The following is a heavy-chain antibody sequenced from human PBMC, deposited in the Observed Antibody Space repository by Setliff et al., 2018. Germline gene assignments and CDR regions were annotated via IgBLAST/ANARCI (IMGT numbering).Heavy chain of an antibody. V-gene: IGHV3-66*02. CDR1: GITISNNF. D-gene: IGHD4-17*01. Sequence: EGSLRLSCVVSGITISNNFWSWVRQAPGKGLEWVSPLRIAADTTYPGSVKGHDKHCPGSVKGQFTISRDNSENTLYLQMNSLRPDDTAVYHCAKDSTGRDAFDIWGQGTMVTVSS. J-gene: IGHJ3*02. CDR2: LRIAADTTYPGSVKGHDK. CDR3: AKDSTGRDAFDI.